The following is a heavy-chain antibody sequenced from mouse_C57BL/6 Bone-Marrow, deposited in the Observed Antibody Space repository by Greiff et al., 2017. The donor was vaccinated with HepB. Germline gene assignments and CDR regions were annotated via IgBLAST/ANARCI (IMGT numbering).Heavy chain of an antibody. J-gene: IGHJ3*01. D-gene: IGHD1-1*01. CDR2: SRNKANDYTT. V-gene: IGHV7-1*01. Sequence: EVNLVESGGGLVQSGRSLRLSCATSGFTFSDFYMEWVRQAPGKGLEWIAASRNKANDYTTEYSASVKGRFIVSRDTSQSILYLQMNALRAEDTAIYYCARDDYYGSSYAWFAYWGQGTLVTVSA. CDR1: GFTFSDFY. CDR3: ARDDYYGSSYAWFAY.